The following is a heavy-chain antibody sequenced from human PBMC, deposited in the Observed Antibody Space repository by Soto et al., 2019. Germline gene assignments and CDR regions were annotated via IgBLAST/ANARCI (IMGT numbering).Heavy chain of an antibody. V-gene: IGHV3-66*01. CDR1: GFTVSSNY. J-gene: IGHJ6*03. CDR3: ARESPGGYYYMDV. D-gene: IGHD3-16*01. CDR2: IYSGGST. Sequence: GGSLRLSCAASGFTVSSNYMSWVRQAPGKGLEWVSVIYSGGSTYYADSVKGRFTISRDNSKNTLYLQMNSLRAEDTAVYYCARESPGGYYYMDVWGKGTTVTVS.